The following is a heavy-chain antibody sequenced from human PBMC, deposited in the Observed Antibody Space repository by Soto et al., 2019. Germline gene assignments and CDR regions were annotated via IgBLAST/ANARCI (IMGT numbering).Heavy chain of an antibody. J-gene: IGHJ4*02. V-gene: IGHV1-24*01. CDR1: GYTLTELS. Sequence: GASVKVSCKVSGYTLTELSMHWVRQAPGKGLEWMGGFDPEDGETIYAQKFQGRVTMTEDTSSDTAYMELSSLRSEDTAVYYCATPRDSSGYYPALDYWGQGTLVTVSS. CDR3: ATPRDSSGYYPALDY. CDR2: FDPEDGET. D-gene: IGHD3-22*01.